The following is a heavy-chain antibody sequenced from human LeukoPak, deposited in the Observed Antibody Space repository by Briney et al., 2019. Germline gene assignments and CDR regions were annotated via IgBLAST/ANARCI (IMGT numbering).Heavy chain of an antibody. J-gene: IGHJ4*02. CDR2: IYTSGST. D-gene: IGHD3-22*01. CDR3: ASTYYDSSGYYPFDY. CDR1: GGSISSGSYY. V-gene: IGHV4-61*02. Sequence: SQTLSLTCTVSGGSISSGSYYWSWIRQPAGKGLEWIGRIYTSGSTSYNPSLKSRVTISVDTSKNQFSLKLSSVTAADTAVYYCASTYYDSSGYYPFDYWGQGTLVTVSS.